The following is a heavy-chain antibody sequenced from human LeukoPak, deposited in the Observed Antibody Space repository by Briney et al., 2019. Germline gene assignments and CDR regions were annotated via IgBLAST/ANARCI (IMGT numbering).Heavy chain of an antibody. J-gene: IGHJ6*04. Sequence: GGSLRLSCAASGFTFSSYWMSWVRQAPGKGLEWVANIKQDGSEKYYVDSVKGRFTISRDNAKNSLYLQMNSLRAEDTAVYYCARDRGGSGWLKVVFRAFDIWGKGTTVTVSS. CDR1: GFTFSSYW. V-gene: IGHV3-7*01. D-gene: IGHD6-19*01. CDR2: IKQDGSEK. CDR3: ARDRGGSGWLKVVFRAFDI.